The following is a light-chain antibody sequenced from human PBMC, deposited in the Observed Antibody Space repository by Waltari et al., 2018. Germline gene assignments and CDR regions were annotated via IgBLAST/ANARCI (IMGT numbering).Light chain of an antibody. CDR3: QQGNSYSLT. J-gene: IGKJ4*01. V-gene: IGKV1-13*02. Sequence: IQMSQSPSSLSTSVGDRVTITCRASQAISRYLDMYQQNSGTAPKLLIYYCNSFASGVPSRLRGSGFGTEFTLTISGLQSEDVGTYVCQQGNSYSLTFGGGTKVEIK. CDR2: YCN. CDR1: QAISRY.